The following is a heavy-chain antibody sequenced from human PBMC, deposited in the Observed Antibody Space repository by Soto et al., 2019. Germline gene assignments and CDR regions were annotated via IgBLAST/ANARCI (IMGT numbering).Heavy chain of an antibody. V-gene: IGHV3-73*02. CDR3: TRLNWFDP. CDR2: IRSKANSYAT. Sequence: EVQLVESGVGLVQPGGSLKLSCAASGFTFSGSAMHWVRQASGKGLEWVGRIRSKANSYATAYAASVKGRFTISRDDSKNTAYLQMNSLKTEDTAVYYCTRLNWFDPWGQGTLVTVSS. J-gene: IGHJ5*02. CDR1: GFTFSGSA.